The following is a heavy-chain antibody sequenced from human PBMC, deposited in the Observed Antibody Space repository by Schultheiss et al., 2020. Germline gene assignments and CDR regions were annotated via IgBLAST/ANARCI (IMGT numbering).Heavy chain of an antibody. Sequence: GGSLRLSCAASGFTFSSYAMSWVRQASGKGLEWVGRIRSKANSYATAYAASVKGRFTISRDDSKNTAYLQMNSLRAEDTAVYYCATRGAWILDWYYFDYWGQGTLVTVSS. D-gene: IGHD5-12*01. V-gene: IGHV3-73*01. J-gene: IGHJ4*02. CDR2: IRSKANSYAT. CDR3: ATRGAWILDWYYFDY. CDR1: GFTFSSYA.